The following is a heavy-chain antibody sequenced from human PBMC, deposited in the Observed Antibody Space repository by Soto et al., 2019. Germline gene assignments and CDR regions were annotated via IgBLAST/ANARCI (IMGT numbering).Heavy chain of an antibody. CDR3: ARRWGYSFDY. V-gene: IGHV4-39*01. J-gene: IGHJ4*02. Sequence: SETLSLTCTVSGGSISSYYWGWIRRPPGKGLEWIGSIYYSGSTYYNPSLKSRVTISVDTSKNQFSLKLSSVTAADTAVYYCARRWGYSFDYWGQGTRVTVSS. CDR1: GGSISSYY. D-gene: IGHD7-27*01. CDR2: IYYSGST.